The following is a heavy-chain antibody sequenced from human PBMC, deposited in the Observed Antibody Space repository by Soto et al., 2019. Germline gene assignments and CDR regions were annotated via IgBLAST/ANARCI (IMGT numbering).Heavy chain of an antibody. J-gene: IGHJ2*01. D-gene: IGHD3-22*01. Sequence: SETLSLTCAVYGGSFSGYYWSWIRQPPGKGLEWIGEINHSGTTNYNPSLKRRVTISVDTSKNQFSLKRSSVTAADMAVYYCARGAKYYDSSGYYSFKGASRPWYFDLWGRGTLVTVSS. V-gene: IGHV4-34*01. CDR1: GGSFSGYY. CDR3: ARGAKYYDSSGYYSFKGASRPWYFDL. CDR2: INHSGTT.